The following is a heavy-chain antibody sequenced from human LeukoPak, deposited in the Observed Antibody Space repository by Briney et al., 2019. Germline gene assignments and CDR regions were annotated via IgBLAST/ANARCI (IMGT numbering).Heavy chain of an antibody. CDR1: GFTFSSYS. J-gene: IGHJ6*03. CDR3: ARESAVRGVIQGTGNMDV. Sequence: GGSLRLSCAASGFTFSSYSMNWVRQAPGKGLEWVSSISSSSSYIYYADSVKGRFTISRDNAKNSLYLQMNSLRAEDTAVYYCARESAVRGVIQGTGNMDVWGKGTTVTISS. V-gene: IGHV3-21*04. D-gene: IGHD3-10*01. CDR2: ISSSSSYI.